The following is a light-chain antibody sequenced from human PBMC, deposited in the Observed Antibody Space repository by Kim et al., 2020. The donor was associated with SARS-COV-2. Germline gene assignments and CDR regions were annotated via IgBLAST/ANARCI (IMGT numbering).Light chain of an antibody. J-gene: IGKJ1*01. Sequence: DIVMTQSPDSLAVSLGERATINCKSSQSVLYSSNNKNYLAWFQQKPGQPPKLLIYWAFTRESGVPDRFSGSGSGTDFTLTISSLQAEDVAVYYCQQYYTTPRAFGQGTKVDIK. V-gene: IGKV4-1*01. CDR3: QQYYTTPRA. CDR1: QSVLYSSNNKNY. CDR2: WAF.